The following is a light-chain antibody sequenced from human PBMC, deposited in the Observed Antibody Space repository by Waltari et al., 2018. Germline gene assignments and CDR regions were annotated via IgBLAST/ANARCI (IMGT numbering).Light chain of an antibody. J-gene: IGLJ1*01. CDR1: SSNIGSNA. V-gene: IGLV1-44*01. Sequence: QSVLTQPPSASGTPGQRVTISCSGSSSNIGSNALNWYQHLPGTAPKLLIYSHDQPPSGVPDRFSGSKSGTSASLAISGLQSEDEADDYCAAWDDSLNGYVFGTGTKVTVL. CDR3: AAWDDSLNGYV. CDR2: SHD.